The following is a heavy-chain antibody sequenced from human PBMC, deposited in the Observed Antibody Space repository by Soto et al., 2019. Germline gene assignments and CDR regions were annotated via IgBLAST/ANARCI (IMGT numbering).Heavy chain of an antibody. D-gene: IGHD2-2*01. J-gene: IGHJ6*02. Sequence: QVQLVQSGAEVKKPGSSVKVSCKASGGTLRSYAISWVRQAPGQGLEWMGGIIPISGRANYAQKFQGRVTLTADESTSTAYLELSSLRSEDTAVYYCARSQGSSTSLEIYYYYYYGMAVWGQGTTVTVSS. V-gene: IGHV1-69*01. CDR1: GGTLRSYA. CDR3: ARSQGSSTSLEIYYYYYYGMAV. CDR2: IIPISGRA.